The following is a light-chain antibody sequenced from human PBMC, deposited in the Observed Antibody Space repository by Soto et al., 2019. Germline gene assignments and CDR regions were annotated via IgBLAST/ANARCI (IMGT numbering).Light chain of an antibody. J-gene: IGKJ3*01. CDR3: QQRRDWPLFT. V-gene: IGKV3-11*01. CDR2: DAS. Sequence: EIVLTQSPATLSLSPGERATLSCRASHSVDSYLAWYQHKPGQAPRLLIYDASNRAPGIPDRFSGSGSGTDFTLTISSLEPGDFALYYCQQRRDWPLFTFGPGTKVDVK. CDR1: HSVDSY.